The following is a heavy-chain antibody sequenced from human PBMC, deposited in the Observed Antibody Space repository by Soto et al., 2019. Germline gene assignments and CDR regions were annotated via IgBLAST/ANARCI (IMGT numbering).Heavy chain of an antibody. CDR2: VYDTDGT. Sequence: DVQLVESGGGLIQPGVSLRLSCAAFGLTVSGKKYMAWVRQAPGKGLEWVSGVYDTDGTYYADSVKGRFTSSRDSSKTIVYLQMNSLRPDDTAVYYCASWRLQEHAYDIWGLGTTVTVAS. CDR3: ASWRLQEHAYDI. D-gene: IGHD4-4*01. V-gene: IGHV3-53*01. CDR1: GLTVSGKKY. J-gene: IGHJ3*02.